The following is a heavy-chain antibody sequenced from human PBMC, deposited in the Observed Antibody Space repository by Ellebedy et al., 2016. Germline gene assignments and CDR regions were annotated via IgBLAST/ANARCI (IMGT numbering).Heavy chain of an antibody. J-gene: IGHJ4*02. D-gene: IGHD6-19*01. V-gene: IGHV3-53*01. Sequence: GGSLRLSCVVSGFTVSSNYMSWVRQAPGTGLEWVSVIYSGGSTYYADSVKGRFTISRDNSKNTLYLQMNSLRAEDTAVYYCAREVRGSGWTAFDYWGQGTLVTVSS. CDR2: IYSGGST. CDR1: GFTVSSNY. CDR3: AREVRGSGWTAFDY.